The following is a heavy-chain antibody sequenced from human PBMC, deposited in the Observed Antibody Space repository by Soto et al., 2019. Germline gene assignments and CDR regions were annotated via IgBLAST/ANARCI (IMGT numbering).Heavy chain of an antibody. V-gene: IGHV4-31*03. CDR2: IYYSGST. D-gene: IGHD4-17*01. CDR1: GGSISSGGYY. CDR3: ARVIHGDYVSRYYYYYMDV. Sequence: SETLSLTCTVSGGSISSGGYYWSWIRQHPGKGLEWIGYIYYSGSTYYNPSLKSRVTISVDTSKNQFSLKLSSVTAADTAVYYCARVIHGDYVSRYYYYYMDVWGKGTTVTVSS. J-gene: IGHJ6*03.